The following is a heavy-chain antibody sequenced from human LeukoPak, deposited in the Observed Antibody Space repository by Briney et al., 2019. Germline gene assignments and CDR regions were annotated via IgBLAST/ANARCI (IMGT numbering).Heavy chain of an antibody. V-gene: IGHV3-73*01. Sequence: GGSLRLSCAASGFTFSGSAMHWVRQASGKGLEWAGRIRSKANSYATAYAASVKGRFTISRDDSKNTAYLQMNSLKTEDTAVYYCTSVGHDYGDHNAFDIWGQGTMVTVSS. J-gene: IGHJ3*02. CDR2: IRSKANSYAT. D-gene: IGHD4-17*01. CDR1: GFTFSGSA. CDR3: TSVGHDYGDHNAFDI.